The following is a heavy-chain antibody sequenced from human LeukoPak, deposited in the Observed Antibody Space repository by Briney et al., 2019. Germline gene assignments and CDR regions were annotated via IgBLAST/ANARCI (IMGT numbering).Heavy chain of an antibody. CDR3: ARGRIGYYYYYMDV. J-gene: IGHJ6*03. D-gene: IGHD3-16*01. Sequence: SETLSLTCTVSGGSISSGGYYWSWIRQPPGKGLEWIGYIHYSGSTNYNPSLKSRVTISVDTSKNQFSLKLSSVTAADTAVYYCARGRIGYYYYYMDVWGKGTTVTVSS. CDR2: IHYSGST. CDR1: GGSISSGGYY. V-gene: IGHV4-61*08.